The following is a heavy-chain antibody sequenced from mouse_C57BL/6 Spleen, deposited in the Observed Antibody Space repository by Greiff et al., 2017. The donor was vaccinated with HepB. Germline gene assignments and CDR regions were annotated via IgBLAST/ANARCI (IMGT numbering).Heavy chain of an antibody. CDR1: GYTFTDYY. V-gene: IGHV1-76*01. CDR2: IYPGSGNT. Sequence: VQLQQSGAELVRPGASVKLSCKASGYTFTDYYINWVKQRPGQGLEWIARIYPGSGNTYYNEKFKGKATLTADKSSSTAYMELRSLTSEDSAVYFCARDLTTVVAHYFDYWGQGTTLTVSS. CDR3: ARDLTTVVAHYFDY. D-gene: IGHD1-1*01. J-gene: IGHJ2*01.